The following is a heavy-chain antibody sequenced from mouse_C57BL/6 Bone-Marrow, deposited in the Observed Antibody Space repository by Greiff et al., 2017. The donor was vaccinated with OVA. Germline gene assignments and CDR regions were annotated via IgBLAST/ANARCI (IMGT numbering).Heavy chain of an antibody. D-gene: IGHD2-1*01. J-gene: IGHJ4*01. CDR1: GYTFTSYG. CDR3: ARRERGGNYRYAMGC. V-gene: IGHV1-81*01. CDR2: IYPRSGNT. Sequence: VQLQESGAELARPGASVKLSCKASGYTFTSYGISWVKQRTGQGLEWIGEIYPRSGNTYYNEKFKGKATLTADKSSSTAYMELRSLTSEDSAVYFCARRERGGNYRYAMGCWGQGTSVTVA.